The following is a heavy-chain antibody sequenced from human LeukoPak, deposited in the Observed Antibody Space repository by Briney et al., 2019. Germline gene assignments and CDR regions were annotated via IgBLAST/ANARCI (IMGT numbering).Heavy chain of an antibody. CDR1: GYTFTSYD. J-gene: IGHJ5*02. CDR3: ARDRYCSGGSCPFDGWFDP. V-gene: IGHV1-8*02. CDR2: MNPNSGNT. Sequence: GASVKVSCKASGYTFTSYDINWVRQATGQGLEWMGWMNPNSGNTGYAQKLQGRVTMTTDTSTSTAYMELRSLRSDDTAVYYCARDRYCSGGSCPFDGWFDPWGQGTLVTVSS. D-gene: IGHD2-15*01.